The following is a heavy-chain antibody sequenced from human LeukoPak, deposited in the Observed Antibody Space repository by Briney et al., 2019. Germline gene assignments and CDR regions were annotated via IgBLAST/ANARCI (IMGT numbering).Heavy chain of an antibody. CDR2: ISSGGLTI. V-gene: IGHV3-48*04. CDR1: GFTFSTYT. Sequence: PGGSLRLPCVASGFTFSTYTVNWVRQAPGKGLEWLSYISSGGLTIFYADSVKGRFTISRDNTKNAIYLDMTNLRAEDTAVYYCARDFDYGDYIDFWGQGTLVAVSS. CDR3: ARDFDYGDYIDF. D-gene: IGHD4/OR15-4a*01. J-gene: IGHJ4*02.